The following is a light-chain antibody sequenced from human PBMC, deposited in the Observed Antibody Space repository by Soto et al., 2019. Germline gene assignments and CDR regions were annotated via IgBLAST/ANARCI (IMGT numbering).Light chain of an antibody. Sequence: EIQVTQCPCTLSASVGDTVTVTCRASQSVSGWLAWYQQKPGEAPKLLIYDASALPRGVPSRFSGSGSGTKFTLTIASLQPDDFATYYCQQYETFSGTFGPGTKVDIK. CDR3: QQYETFSGT. CDR2: DAS. CDR1: QSVSGW. V-gene: IGKV1-5*01. J-gene: IGKJ1*01.